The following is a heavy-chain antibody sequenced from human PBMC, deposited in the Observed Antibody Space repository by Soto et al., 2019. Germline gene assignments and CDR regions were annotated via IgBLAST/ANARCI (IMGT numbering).Heavy chain of an antibody. J-gene: IGHJ4*02. CDR2: ISSSGGST. D-gene: IGHD4-17*01. V-gene: IGHV3-23*01. CDR1: GFTFSSYA. Sequence: EVQLLESGGGLVQPGGSLRLSCAASGFTFSSYAMSWVRQAPGKGLEWVSAISSSGGSTYYADSVKGRFTISRDNSKNTLYLQINSLRAEDTAVYYCANGLPGVLATVTTVYWGQGTLVTVSS. CDR3: ANGLPGVLATVTTVY.